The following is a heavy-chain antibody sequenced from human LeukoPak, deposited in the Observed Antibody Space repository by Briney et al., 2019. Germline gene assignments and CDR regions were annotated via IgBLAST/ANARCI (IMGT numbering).Heavy chain of an antibody. Sequence: PGGSLRLSCAASGFTFSSYGMHWVRQAPGKGLEWVAVISYDGSNKYYADSVKGRFTISRDNSKNTLSLQMNSLRAEDTAVYYCAKGSRHYYYYYMDVWGKGTTVTVSS. J-gene: IGHJ6*03. CDR3: AKGSRHYYYYYMDV. V-gene: IGHV3-30*18. CDR1: GFTFSSYG. CDR2: ISYDGSNK.